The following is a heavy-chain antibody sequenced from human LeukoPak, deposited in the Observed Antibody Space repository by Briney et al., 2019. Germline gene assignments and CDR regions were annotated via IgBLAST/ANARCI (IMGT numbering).Heavy chain of an antibody. CDR2: ISSSGFTI. Sequence: GGSLRLSCAASGFTFSDYYMSWIRQAPGKGLEWVSYISSSGFTIYYADSVKGRFTISRDNAENSLYLQMNSLRAEDTAVYYCASHLRDSSSSSNWFDPWGQGTLVTVSS. J-gene: IGHJ5*02. V-gene: IGHV3-11*04. D-gene: IGHD6-6*01. CDR3: ASHLRDSSSSSNWFDP. CDR1: GFTFSDYY.